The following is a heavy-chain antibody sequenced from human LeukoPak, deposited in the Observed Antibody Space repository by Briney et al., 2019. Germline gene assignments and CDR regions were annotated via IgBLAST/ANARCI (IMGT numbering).Heavy chain of an antibody. D-gene: IGHD3-3*01. CDR1: GYTFTSYG. J-gene: IGHJ4*02. V-gene: IGHV1-18*01. CDR3: ARDWRLFRNYLDY. CDR2: MSAYNDNT. Sequence: ASVKVSCKASGYTFTSYGISWVRQAPGQGLEWMGWMSAYNDNTNYAQKFQGRVTMTTDTSTSTVYMELRSLRSDDTAVYYCARDWRLFRNYLDYWGQGTLVTVSS.